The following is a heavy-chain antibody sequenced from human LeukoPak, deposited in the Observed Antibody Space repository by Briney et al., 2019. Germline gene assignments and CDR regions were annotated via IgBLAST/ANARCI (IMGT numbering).Heavy chain of an antibody. CDR3: ARGSRQPYYYGSGSYYCDY. J-gene: IGHJ4*02. Sequence: ASVKVSCKASGYTFTGYYMHWVRQAPGQGLEGMGWINPNSGGTNYAQKFQGWVTMTRDTSISTAYMELSRLRSDDTAVYYCARGSRQPYYYGSGSYYCDYWGQGTLVTVSS. CDR2: INPNSGGT. CDR1: GYTFTGYY. D-gene: IGHD3-10*01. V-gene: IGHV1-2*04.